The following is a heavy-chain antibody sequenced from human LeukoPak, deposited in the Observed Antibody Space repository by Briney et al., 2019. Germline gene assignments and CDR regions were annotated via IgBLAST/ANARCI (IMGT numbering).Heavy chain of an antibody. J-gene: IGHJ4*02. CDR3: ARDRRVYFYDSSGYTN. D-gene: IGHD3-22*01. V-gene: IGHV3-23*01. CDR1: GFTFRSHA. CDR2: IRGDGATM. Sequence: GGSLRLSCAASGFTFRSHAMSWVRRAPGRGLEWVSAIRGDGATMFYADSVKGRITVSRDNSKNTLYLQMNSLRAEDTAVYYCARDRRVYFYDSSGYTNWGQGTLVTVSS.